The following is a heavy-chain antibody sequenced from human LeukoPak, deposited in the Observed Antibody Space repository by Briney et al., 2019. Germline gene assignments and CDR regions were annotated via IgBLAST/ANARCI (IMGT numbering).Heavy chain of an antibody. D-gene: IGHD6-13*01. CDR2: IIPIFGTA. J-gene: IGHJ5*02. Sequence: GASVKVSCKASGGTFSSYAISWVRQAPGQGLEWMGGIIPIFGTANYAQKFQGRVTITTDESTSTAYMELSSLRSEDTAVYYCARSASEAAAGEDWFDPWGQGTLVSVSS. CDR1: GGTFSSYA. V-gene: IGHV1-69*05. CDR3: ARSASEAAAGEDWFDP.